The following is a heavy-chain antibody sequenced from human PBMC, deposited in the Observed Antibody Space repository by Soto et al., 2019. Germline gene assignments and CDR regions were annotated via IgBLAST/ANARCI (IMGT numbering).Heavy chain of an antibody. CDR3: ARLYRSSSSSSYAMDV. CDR2: IYYSGST. CDR1: GGSISSNTYY. V-gene: IGHV4-39*01. Sequence: PSETLSLTCTVSGGSISSNTYYWGWIRQPPEKGLESIGTIYYSGSTYYNPSLKSRVTISVDTSKNQFSLKLSSVTAADTAVYDCARLYRSSSSSSYAMDVWGQGTTVTVSS. J-gene: IGHJ6*02. D-gene: IGHD6-13*01.